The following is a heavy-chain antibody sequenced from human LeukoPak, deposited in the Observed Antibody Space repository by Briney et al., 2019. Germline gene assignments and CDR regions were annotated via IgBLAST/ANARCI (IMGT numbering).Heavy chain of an antibody. CDR3: ARGGDFWSGPDY. D-gene: IGHD3-3*01. J-gene: IGHJ4*02. V-gene: IGHV1-8*01. CDR2: MNPNSGNT. CDR1: GYTFTSYD. Sequence: ASVTVSCKASGYTFTSYDINWVRQATGQGLEWMGWMNPNSGNTGYAQKFQGRVTMTRNTSISTPYVELSSLRSEDTAVYYCARGGDFWSGPDYWGQGTLVTVSS.